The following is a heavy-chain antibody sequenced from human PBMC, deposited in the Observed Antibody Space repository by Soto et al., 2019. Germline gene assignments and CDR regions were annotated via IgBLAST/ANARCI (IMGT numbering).Heavy chain of an antibody. CDR2: ISTYNGDT. D-gene: IGHD5-12*01. Sequence: QVQLVQSGAEVKKPGASVKVSCKASGYTFTRSGISWVRQAPGQGLEWMGWISTYNGDTNYAQTFQGRVTMTTDTSTSTVHMEVRSLRSDDTAVYYCAREGVATDYYSGMDVWGQGTPVTVSS. V-gene: IGHV1-18*01. J-gene: IGHJ6*02. CDR1: GYTFTRSG. CDR3: AREGVATDYYSGMDV.